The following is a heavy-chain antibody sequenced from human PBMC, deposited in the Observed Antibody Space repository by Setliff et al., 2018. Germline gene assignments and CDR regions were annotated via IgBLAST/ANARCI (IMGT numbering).Heavy chain of an antibody. V-gene: IGHV4-59*01. J-gene: IGHJ3*02. CDR2: IFYSGNT. CDR3: ARIRGPTGNCQEAFDI. D-gene: IGHD1-1*01. Sequence: SETLSLTCTVSGGSMTSYYWTWIRQPPGEGLEWIGYIFYSGNTEYNPSLKSRVTISVDTSKSQFSLKLTSVTAADTAAYYCARIRGPTGNCQEAFDIWSEGTMVTVS. CDR1: GGSMTSYY.